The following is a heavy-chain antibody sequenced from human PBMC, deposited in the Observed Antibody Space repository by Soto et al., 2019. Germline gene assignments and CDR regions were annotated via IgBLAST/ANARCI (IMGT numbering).Heavy chain of an antibody. CDR2: VCXSGSL. J-gene: IGHJ4*02. Sequence: TICFTYNVSCGYIRRGYGCWGWIRQPKGKGLEWIGYVCXSGSLYYNPSLKSRVTISVDTSKNKFALKVSSVTAADTAVYECSRDQGAGMDGLLTDHFHYWGQGKLVTGSS. CDR1: CGYIRRGYGC. D-gene: IGHD1-26*01. V-gene: IGHV4-30-4*01. CDR3: SRDQGAGMDGLLTDHFHY.